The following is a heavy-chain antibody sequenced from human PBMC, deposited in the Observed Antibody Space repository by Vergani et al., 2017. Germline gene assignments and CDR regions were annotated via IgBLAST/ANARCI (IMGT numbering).Heavy chain of an antibody. J-gene: IGHJ4*01. Sequence: QLQLQESGPGLVKPSETLSFTCTVSGGSISSSSYYWGWIRQPPGKGLEWIGSIYYSGSTYYNPSLKSRVTISVDTSKNQFSLKLSSVTAADTAVYYCARXRLRSSGWYDPFDYWGQEPWSPSPQ. D-gene: IGHD6-19*01. CDR2: IYYSGST. CDR3: ARXRLRSSGWYDPFDY. V-gene: IGHV4-39*01. CDR1: GGSISSSSYY.